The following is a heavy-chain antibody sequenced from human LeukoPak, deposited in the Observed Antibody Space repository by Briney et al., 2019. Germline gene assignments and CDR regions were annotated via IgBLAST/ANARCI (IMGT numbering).Heavy chain of an antibody. CDR2: IYHSAST. D-gene: IGHD2-2*01. CDR1: GGSISSGGYS. V-gene: IGHV4-30-2*01. J-gene: IGHJ2*01. CDR3: ARVGGYCSSTSCLSPYWYFDL. Sequence: SQTLSLTCAVSGGSISSGGYSWSWIRQPPGKGLEWIGYIYHSASTYYNPSLKSRVTISVDRSKNQFSLKLSSVTAADTAVYYCARVGGYCSSTSCLSPYWYFDLWGRGTLVTVSS.